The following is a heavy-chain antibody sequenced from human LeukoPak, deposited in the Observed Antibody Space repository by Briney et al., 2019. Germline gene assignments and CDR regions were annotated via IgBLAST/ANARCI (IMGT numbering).Heavy chain of an antibody. Sequence: SETLSLTCTVSGGSISSYYWSWMRQTPGKGLEWIGYIYYSGSTNYNPSLKSRVTISVDTSKNQFSLKLSSVTAADTAVYYCARGGHGGYSSGSRLAKYYFDYWGQGTLVTVSS. CDR3: ARGGHGGYSSGSRLAKYYFDY. D-gene: IGHD6-19*01. V-gene: IGHV4-59*12. CDR2: IYYSGST. J-gene: IGHJ4*02. CDR1: GGSISSYY.